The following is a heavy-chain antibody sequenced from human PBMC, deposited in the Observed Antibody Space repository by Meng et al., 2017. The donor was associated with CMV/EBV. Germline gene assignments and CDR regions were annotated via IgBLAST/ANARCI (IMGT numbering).Heavy chain of an antibody. J-gene: IGHJ6*02. Sequence: GESLKISCAASGFTFSSYDMHWVRQAPGKGLEWVAVISYDASNKYYADSVKGRFTISRDNSKNTLYLQMNSLRAEDTAVYYCASKAAGGSIYYYYGMDVWGQGATVTVSS. D-gene: IGHD6-13*01. CDR2: ISYDASNK. CDR1: GFTFSSYD. CDR3: ASKAAGGSIYYYYGMDV. V-gene: IGHV3-30*04.